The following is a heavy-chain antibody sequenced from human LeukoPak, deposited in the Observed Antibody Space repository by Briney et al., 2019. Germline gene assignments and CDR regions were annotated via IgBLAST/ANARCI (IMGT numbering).Heavy chain of an antibody. CDR2: INSDGRST. CDR3: AREDSTSRHGSGKFWFDP. D-gene: IGHD3-10*01. J-gene: IGHJ5*02. CDR1: GFTFSSYW. Sequence: PGGSLRLSCAASGFTFSSYWMHWVRQAPGKGLVCVSRINSDGRSTSYADSAKGRFTISRNNAKNTQYLKMSSLRAEDTAVYYCAREDSTSRHGSGKFWFDPWGQGTLVTVSS. V-gene: IGHV3-74*01.